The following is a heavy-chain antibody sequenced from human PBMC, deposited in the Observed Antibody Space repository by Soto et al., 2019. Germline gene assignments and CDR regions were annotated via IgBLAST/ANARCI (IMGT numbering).Heavy chain of an antibody. CDR1: VGSFSGYY. Sequence: SEALSLTCAVYVGSFSGYYWSWIRQPPGKGMEWIGEINHSGSTNYNPSLKSRVTISVDTSKNQFSLKLSSVTAADTAVYYCARGVAIAAAAYNWFDPWGQGTLVTV. J-gene: IGHJ5*02. CDR2: INHSGST. D-gene: IGHD6-13*01. CDR3: ARGVAIAAAAYNWFDP. V-gene: IGHV4-34*01.